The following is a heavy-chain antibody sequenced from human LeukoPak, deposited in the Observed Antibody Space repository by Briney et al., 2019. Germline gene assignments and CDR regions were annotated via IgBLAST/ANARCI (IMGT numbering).Heavy chain of an antibody. CDR3: ARDPIGGRPDYLAL. J-gene: IGHJ4*02. CDR1: GFSLGTYA. Sequence: PGGSLRLSCTASGFSLGTYAMHWVRQAPGKGFEWVAVISSDGSITIYPDSMRGRFTISRDNSKNTLYLEMKSLRGVDTALYFCARDPIGGRPDYLALWGQGTPVTVSS. CDR2: ISSDGSIT. D-gene: IGHD3-10*01. V-gene: IGHV3-30*01.